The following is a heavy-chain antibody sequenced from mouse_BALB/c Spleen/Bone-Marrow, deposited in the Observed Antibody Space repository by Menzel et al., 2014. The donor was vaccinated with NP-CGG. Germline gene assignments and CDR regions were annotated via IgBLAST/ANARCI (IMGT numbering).Heavy chain of an antibody. CDR3: TRAGATVPFDY. V-gene: IGHV1-69*02. D-gene: IGHD1-1*01. CDR2: IYPSDSYT. CDR1: GYTFTSYW. J-gene: IGHJ2*01. Sequence: VQLQQSGAELVSPGASVKLSCKASGYTFTSYWINWVKQRPGQGLEWIGNIYPSDSYTNYNQKFKDKATLTVDKSSSTAYMQLSSPTSEDSAVYYCTRAGATVPFDYWGQGTTLTVSS.